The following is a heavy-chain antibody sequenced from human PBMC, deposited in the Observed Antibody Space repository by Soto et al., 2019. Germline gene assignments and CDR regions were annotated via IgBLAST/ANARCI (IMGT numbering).Heavy chain of an antibody. J-gene: IGHJ6*02. CDR3: ARGMAGGYYYGMDV. V-gene: IGHV4-31*02. CDR2: IYYSGST. CDR1: GGSISSGGYY. D-gene: IGHD2-8*01. Sequence: SETLSLTCTVSGGSISSGGYYWSWIRQHPGKGLEWIGYIYYSGSTYYNPSLKSRVTISVDTSKNQFSLKLSSVTAADTAVYYCARGMAGGYYYGMDVWGQGTTVAVSS.